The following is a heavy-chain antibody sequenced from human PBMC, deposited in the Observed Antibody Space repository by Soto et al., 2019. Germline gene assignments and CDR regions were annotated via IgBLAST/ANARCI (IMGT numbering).Heavy chain of an antibody. D-gene: IGHD6-6*01. CDR2: IRSKANSYAT. Sequence: EVQLVESGGGLVQPGGSLKLSCAASGFTFSGSAMHWVRQASGKGLEWVGRIRSKANSYATAYAASVKGRFTISRDDSKNTAYLQMNSLKTEDTAVDYCTRRDSSSSTWGQGTLVTVSS. CDR3: TRRDSSSST. J-gene: IGHJ4*02. V-gene: IGHV3-73*02. CDR1: GFTFSGSA.